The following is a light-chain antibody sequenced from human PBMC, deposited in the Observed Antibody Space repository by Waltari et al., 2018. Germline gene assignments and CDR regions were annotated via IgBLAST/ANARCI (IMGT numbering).Light chain of an antibody. Sequence: QPEKGPRYLMKVNSGGSHSKGDDTPYRFSGSSSGAERYRTISNLQPEDEADYYCETRGHGTWVFGGGTKVTVL. CDR2: VNSGGSH. V-gene: IGLV4-69*01. CDR3: ETRGHGTWV. J-gene: IGLJ3*02.